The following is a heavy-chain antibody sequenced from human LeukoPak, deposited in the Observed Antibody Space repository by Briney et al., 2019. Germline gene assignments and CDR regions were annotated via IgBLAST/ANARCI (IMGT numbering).Heavy chain of an antibody. Sequence: GASVKVSCKASGYSFTGHYMHWVRQAPGQGLEWMGWINPKSGGTNYAQKFQGRVTMTRDTSISTAYMELSRLRSDDTAVYYCARGYCSGGSCQTSTHDYWGQGTLVTVSS. J-gene: IGHJ4*02. V-gene: IGHV1-2*02. D-gene: IGHD2-15*01. CDR3: ARGYCSGGSCQTSTHDY. CDR1: GYSFTGHY. CDR2: INPKSGGT.